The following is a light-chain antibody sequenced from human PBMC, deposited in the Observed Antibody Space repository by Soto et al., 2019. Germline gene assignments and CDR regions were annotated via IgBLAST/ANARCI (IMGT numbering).Light chain of an antibody. V-gene: IGLV2-8*02. J-gene: IGLJ2*01. CDR2: EVS. CDR1: SSDVGNYNY. CDR3: SSNAGSNNLV. Sequence: QSALTQPPSASRTPGQSFTIPCTGTSSDVGNYNYVSWYQQHPGKAPKLMIYEVSRRPSGVPDRFSGSKSGNTASLTVSGLQAEDEADYYCSSNAGSNNLVFGGGTQLTVL.